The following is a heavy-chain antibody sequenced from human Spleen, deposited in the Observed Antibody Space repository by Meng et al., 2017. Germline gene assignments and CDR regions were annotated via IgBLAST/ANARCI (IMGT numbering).Heavy chain of an antibody. CDR1: GDSVSSNIGA. Sequence: QVQLQQSGPGLAKPSQTLSVTCAISGDSVSSNIGAWNWIRQSPSRGLEWLGRTYYRSKWYNEYAVSVKSRITINPDTSKNQLSLQLSSVTPEDTAVYYCARGVTTFDYWGQGTLVTVSS. CDR2: TYYRSKWYN. D-gene: IGHD4-17*01. J-gene: IGHJ4*02. V-gene: IGHV6-1*01. CDR3: ARGVTTFDY.